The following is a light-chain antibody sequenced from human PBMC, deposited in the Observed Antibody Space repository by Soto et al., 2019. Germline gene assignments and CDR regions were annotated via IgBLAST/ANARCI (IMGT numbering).Light chain of an antibody. CDR3: QSYDRSLGGTYV. CDR1: SSNIGAGYD. Sequence: QSVLSQPPSVSGAPGQSVTISCTGSSSNIGAGYDAHWFQQVPGTAPKLLIYGSTNRPSGVPDRFSGSKSGTSASLAITGLQADDEADYYCQSYDRSLGGTYVVGTGTKV. CDR2: GST. V-gene: IGLV1-40*01. J-gene: IGLJ1*01.